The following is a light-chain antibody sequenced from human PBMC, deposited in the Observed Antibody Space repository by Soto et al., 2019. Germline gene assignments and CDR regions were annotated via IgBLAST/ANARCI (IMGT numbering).Light chain of an antibody. CDR2: GNT. CDR3: QSYDSSLSASGV. CDR1: SSNIGAGYD. V-gene: IGLV1-40*01. J-gene: IGLJ2*01. Sequence: QAVVTQPPSVSGAPGQRVTISCTGSSSNIGAGYDVHWYQQLPGTAPKLLIYGNTNRPSGVPDRFSGSKSGTSASLAITGLQAEDEADYYCQSYDSSLSASGVFGGGTKLTVL.